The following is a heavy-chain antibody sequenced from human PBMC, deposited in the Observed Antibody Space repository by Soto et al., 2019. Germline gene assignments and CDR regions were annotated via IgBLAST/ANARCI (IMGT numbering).Heavy chain of an antibody. CDR1: GDSISSFNW. Sequence: SETLSLTCAVSGDSISSFNWWSWVRQSPGKGLEWIGEIHHSGSTNYNPSLKSRVTISVDKSKNQFSLKLSSVTAADTAVYYCARYQYGSRDDYNMDYWGQG. CDR3: ARYQYGSRDDYNMDY. CDR2: IHHSGST. J-gene: IGHJ4*02. D-gene: IGHD3-10*01. V-gene: IGHV4-4*02.